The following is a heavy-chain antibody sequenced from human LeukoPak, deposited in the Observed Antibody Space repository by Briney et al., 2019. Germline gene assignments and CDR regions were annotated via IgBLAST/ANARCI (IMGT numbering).Heavy chain of an antibody. CDR2: ISGSGGRT. D-gene: IGHD2-21*02. V-gene: IGHV3-23*01. Sequence: GGSLRLSCAASGFTFSSYAMSWVRQAPGKGLEGVSAISGSGGRTYYADSVKGRFTISRDNSKNTLYLQMNSLRAEDTAVYYCAKDIMSDTAALFDYWGQGTLVTVSS. CDR1: GFTFSSYA. CDR3: AKDIMSDTAALFDY. J-gene: IGHJ4*02.